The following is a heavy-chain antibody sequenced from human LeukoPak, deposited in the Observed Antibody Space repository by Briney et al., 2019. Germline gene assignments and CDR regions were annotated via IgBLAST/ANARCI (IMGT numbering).Heavy chain of an antibody. Sequence: PGGSLRLPCAASGFTFSSYAMHWVRQAPGKGLEYVSAISSDGGSTYYANSVKGRFTISRDNSKNTLYLQMGSLRAEDMAVYYCASLYSSSPDYWGQGTLVTVSS. V-gene: IGHV3-64*01. D-gene: IGHD6-13*01. CDR3: ASLYSSSPDY. CDR1: GFTFSSYA. J-gene: IGHJ4*02. CDR2: ISSDGGST.